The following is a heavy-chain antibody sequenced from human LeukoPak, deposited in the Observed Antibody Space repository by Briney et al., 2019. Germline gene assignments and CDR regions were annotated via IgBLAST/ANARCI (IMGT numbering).Heavy chain of an antibody. V-gene: IGHV3-74*01. CDR3: VRDHGYYYMDV. CDR2: INPDGTKT. J-gene: IGHJ6*03. CDR1: GFTFSSYW. Sequence: GGSLRLSCAASGFTFSSYWMHWVRQVPGKELVWVSRINPDGTKTNYADSVKGRFTVSRDNARDTLYLQMNSLRVEDTAFYYCVRDHGYYYMDVWGKGATVTVS.